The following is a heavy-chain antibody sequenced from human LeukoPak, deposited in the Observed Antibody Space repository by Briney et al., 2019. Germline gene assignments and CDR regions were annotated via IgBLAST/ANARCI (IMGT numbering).Heavy chain of an antibody. CDR1: GYTLTELS. D-gene: IGHD2-15*01. V-gene: IGHV1-24*01. CDR2: FDPEDGET. CDR3: ATDLGYCSGGSCVIPAIDI. Sequence: ASVKVSCKVSGYTLTELSMHWVRQAPGKGLEWMGGFDPEDGETIYAQKFQGRVTMTEDTSTDTAYMELSSLRSEDTAVYYCATDLGYCSGGSCVIPAIDIWGQGTMVTVSS. J-gene: IGHJ3*02.